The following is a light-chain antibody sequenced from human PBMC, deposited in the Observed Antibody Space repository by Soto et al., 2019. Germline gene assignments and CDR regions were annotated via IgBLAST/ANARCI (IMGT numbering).Light chain of an antibody. CDR3: QQSFTTPYT. V-gene: IGKV1-39*01. CDR2: GAC. J-gene: IGKJ2*01. Sequence: DIQMTQSPSALSASVGDRVTITGRASQSVRTYLNWYQVKPGKAPKVLIYGACALQSGVPSRFSGSGSGTDFTLTVSSLPPEDFATYHCQQSFTTPYTFGQGTKLEIK. CDR1: QSVRTY.